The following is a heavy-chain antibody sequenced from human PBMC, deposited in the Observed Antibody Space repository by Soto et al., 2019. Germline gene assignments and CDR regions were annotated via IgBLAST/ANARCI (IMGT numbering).Heavy chain of an antibody. CDR1: GFTFSSYA. V-gene: IGHV3-30-3*01. CDR3: AREADYGMDV. Sequence: QVQLVESGGGVVQPGRSLRLSCAASGFTFSSYAMHWVRQAPGKGLEWVAVISYDGSNKYYADSVKGRFTISRDNSKNTLDLQMNSLRAEDTAVYYCAREADYGMDVWGQGTTVTVSS. CDR2: ISYDGSNK. J-gene: IGHJ6*02.